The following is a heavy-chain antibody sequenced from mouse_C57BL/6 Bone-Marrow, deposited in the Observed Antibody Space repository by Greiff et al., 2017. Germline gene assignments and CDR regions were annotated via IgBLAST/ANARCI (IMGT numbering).Heavy chain of an antibody. CDR3: AIAGYDYDPFAY. D-gene: IGHD2-4*01. CDR1: GYTFTSYW. J-gene: IGHJ3*01. CDR2: IHPSDSDT. Sequence: QVQLQQPGAELVKPGASVKVSCKASGYTFTSYWMHWVKQRPGQGLEWIGRIHPSDSDTNYNQKFKGKATLTVDKSSCTAYMQLSSLTSEDSAVYYWAIAGYDYDPFAYWGQGTLVTVSA. V-gene: IGHV1-74*01.